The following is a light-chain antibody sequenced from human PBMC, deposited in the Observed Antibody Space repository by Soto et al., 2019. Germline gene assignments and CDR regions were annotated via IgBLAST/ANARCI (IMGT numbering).Light chain of an antibody. J-gene: IGKJ1*01. Sequence: EIVLTQSPATLSLSPGEGATLSCRSIQSVSSSYLAWYQQKPGQAPRLLIYGASSRATGIPDRFSGSGSGTDFTLTISRLEPEDFAVYYCHQYGSSSWTFGQGTKVDIK. CDR1: QSVSSSY. CDR2: GAS. CDR3: HQYGSSSWT. V-gene: IGKV3-20*01.